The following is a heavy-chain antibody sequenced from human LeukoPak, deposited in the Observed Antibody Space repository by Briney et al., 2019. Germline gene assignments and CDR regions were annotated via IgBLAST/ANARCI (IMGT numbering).Heavy chain of an antibody. CDR1: GFTFSSYA. CDR3: AKVITAAGIGY. Sequence: PGGSLRLSCAASGFTFSSYAMSWVRQAPGKGLEWVSAISGSGGSTYYADSVKGRFTISRDNSKNTLYLQINSLRVEDTAVYYCAKVITAAGIGYWGQGTLVTVSS. V-gene: IGHV3-23*01. J-gene: IGHJ4*02. D-gene: IGHD6-13*01. CDR2: ISGSGGST.